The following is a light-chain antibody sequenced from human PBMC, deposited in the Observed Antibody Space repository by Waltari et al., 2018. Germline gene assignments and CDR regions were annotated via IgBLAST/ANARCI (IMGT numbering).Light chain of an antibody. CDR1: SSDVGAYNY. CDR3: SSYTTSSTLV. V-gene: IGLV2-14*01. J-gene: IGLJ7*01. CDR2: DVS. Sequence: QSALTQPASVSGSPGQSITISCTGTSSDVGAYNYVSWYQQHPGKAPKLMIYDVSNRPSGVYNRFSGSKSGNTASLTISGLQAEDEADYFCSSYTTSSTLVFGGGTQLTVL.